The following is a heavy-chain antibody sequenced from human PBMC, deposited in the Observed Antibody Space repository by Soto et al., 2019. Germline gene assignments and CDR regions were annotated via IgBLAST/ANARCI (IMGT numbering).Heavy chain of an antibody. CDR2: VFYGRT. CDR1: GRSMSSSD. J-gene: IGHJ4*02. V-gene: IGHV4-59*01. D-gene: IGHD3-16*01. Sequence: SETLSLTCSVSGRSMSSSDWSWIRQSPDKGLEWLGYVFYGRTDYTPSLGGRVSMSVETSKSHFSLKLTSVTVADTAVYYCASYRGALSFESWGPGILVTVSS. CDR3: ASYRGALSFES.